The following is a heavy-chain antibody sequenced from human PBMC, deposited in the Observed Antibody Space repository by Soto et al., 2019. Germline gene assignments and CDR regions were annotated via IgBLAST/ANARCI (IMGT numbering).Heavy chain of an antibody. Sequence: QVQLVQSGAEVKKPGSSVKVSCKASGGTFSSYSISWVRQAPGQGLEWMGRIIPILGLANYAQKFQGRVTITADKSTSTVYMDLSSLRSEATAVYYCASPMTGSGGSCYFSYFDYWGQGTLVTVSS. CDR2: IIPILGLA. D-gene: IGHD2-15*01. J-gene: IGHJ4*02. V-gene: IGHV1-69*02. CDR1: GGTFSSYS. CDR3: ASPMTGSGGSCYFSYFDY.